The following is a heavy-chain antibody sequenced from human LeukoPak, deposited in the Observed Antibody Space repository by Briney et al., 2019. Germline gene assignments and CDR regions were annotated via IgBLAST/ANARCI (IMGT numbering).Heavy chain of an antibody. V-gene: IGHV4-38-2*01. CDR1: GYSISSGYH. D-gene: IGHD3-22*01. Sequence: SETLSLTCGVSGYSISSGYHWGWIRQPTGKGLEWIGSMSHSGSTYYNPSLKSRVTISVDTSKNQFSVKLSSVTAADTAVFYCARHHLYDSSGDGRYYFDYWGQGTLVTVSS. CDR2: MSHSGST. J-gene: IGHJ4*02. CDR3: ARHHLYDSSGDGRYYFDY.